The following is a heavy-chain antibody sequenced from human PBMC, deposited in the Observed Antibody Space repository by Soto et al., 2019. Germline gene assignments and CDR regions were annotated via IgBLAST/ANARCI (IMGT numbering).Heavy chain of an antibody. Sequence: QVQLVQSGAELKKPGASVKVSCKVSGYTLSELSMHWVRQAPGKGLEWMGGFDHADRQILYAQKFQGRVTMTADTSTDTAYIELSSLRSEETAVDYCTSVCQSNDYDSIGYVPPFDYWGQGTLVTVSS. CDR2: FDHADRQI. D-gene: IGHD3-22*01. J-gene: IGHJ4*02. CDR3: TSVCQSNDYDSIGYVPPFDY. CDR1: GYTLSELS. V-gene: IGHV1-24*01.